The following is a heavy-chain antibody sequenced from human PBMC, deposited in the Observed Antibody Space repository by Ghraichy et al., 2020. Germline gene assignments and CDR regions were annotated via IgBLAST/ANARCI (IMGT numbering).Heavy chain of an antibody. D-gene: IGHD4-17*01. Sequence: GKSLNISCTTSGFTFSKAALNWVRQAPGKGLEWVAGISGSGDNIIYAESVRGRFTISRDISRNIVFLQMNSVRPDDTAVYYCAKTNYGAYDEFDFWGQGTLVTVS. CDR1: GFTFSKAA. CDR2: ISGSGDNI. CDR3: AKTNYGAYDEFDF. J-gene: IGHJ4*02. V-gene: IGHV3-23*01.